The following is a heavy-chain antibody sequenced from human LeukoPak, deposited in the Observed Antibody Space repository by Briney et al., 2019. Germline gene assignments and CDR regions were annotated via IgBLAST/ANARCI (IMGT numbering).Heavy chain of an antibody. CDR1: GGSINDITYY. CDR3: ARRLYYYGSGSRFDY. J-gene: IGHJ4*02. Sequence: SETLSLTCTVSGGSINDITYYWGWIRQPPGKGLEWIGSIYYSGSTYYNPSLKSRVTISVDTSKNQFSLKLSSVTAADTAVYYCARRLYYYGSGSRFDYWGQGTLVTVSS. D-gene: IGHD3-10*01. CDR2: IYYSGST. V-gene: IGHV4-39*01.